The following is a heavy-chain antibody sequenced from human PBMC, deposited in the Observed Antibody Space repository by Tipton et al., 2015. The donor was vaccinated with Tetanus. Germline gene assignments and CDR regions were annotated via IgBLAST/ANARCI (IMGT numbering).Heavy chain of an antibody. V-gene: IGHV1-69*01. CDR3: AKDLKRTLGGGPSRDAFHV. J-gene: IGHJ3*01. CDR1: GGTFNTYV. Sequence: QVQVVQSGPEVKKPGSSVKVSCKASGGTFNTYVISWVRQAPGQGLEWMGGIIPLSGTANYTQKLQGRLTITADASTGTVYMELSRLRSEDTAMYYCAKDLKRTLGGGPSRDAFHVWGQGTMVTVSS. D-gene: IGHD1-26*01. CDR2: IIPLSGTA.